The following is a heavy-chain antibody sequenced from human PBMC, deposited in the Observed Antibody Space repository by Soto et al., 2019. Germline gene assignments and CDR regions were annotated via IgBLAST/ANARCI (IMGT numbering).Heavy chain of an antibody. Sequence: PSETLSLTCAVYGGSFSGYYWTWIRQHPGKGLEWIGYIYYSGGTYYNPSLKSRVTISVDTSKNQFSLELSSVTAADTAVYYCAIIYDSSGYYYGNNWFDPWGQGTLVTVSS. CDR1: GGSFSGYY. CDR2: IYYSGGT. V-gene: IGHV4-31*11. J-gene: IGHJ5*02. CDR3: AIIYDSSGYYYGNNWFDP. D-gene: IGHD3-22*01.